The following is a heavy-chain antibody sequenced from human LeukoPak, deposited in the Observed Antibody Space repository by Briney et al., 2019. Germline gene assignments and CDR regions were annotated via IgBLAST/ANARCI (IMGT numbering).Heavy chain of an antibody. CDR1: GYTFISYA. CDR2: INTGNGIT. CDR3: ARCEFGGGYSYGYHFYGMDV. J-gene: IGHJ6*02. Sequence: ASVKVSCKASGYTFISYAMHWVRQAPGQRLEWMGWINTGNGITRYSQNFQGRVTITRDTSASTAYMELSSLRSEDTAVYFCARCEFGGGYSYGYHFYGMDVWGQGTTVTVSS. D-gene: IGHD5-18*01. V-gene: IGHV1-3*04.